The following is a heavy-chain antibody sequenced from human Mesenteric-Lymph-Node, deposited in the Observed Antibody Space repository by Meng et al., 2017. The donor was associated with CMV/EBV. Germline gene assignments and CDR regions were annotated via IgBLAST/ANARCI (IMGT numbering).Heavy chain of an antibody. CDR3: ARVKLRGVMMDFDY. Sequence: ASGGTFSSFAITWVRQAPGQGLEWMGRIIPFLGIKNYAQKFQGRVTITADKSTSTAYMEVSSLTSEDTAVYYCARVKLRGVMMDFDYWGQGTLVTSPQ. V-gene: IGHV1-69*04. CDR2: IIPFLGIK. J-gene: IGHJ4*02. D-gene: IGHD3-10*01. CDR1: GGTFSSFA.